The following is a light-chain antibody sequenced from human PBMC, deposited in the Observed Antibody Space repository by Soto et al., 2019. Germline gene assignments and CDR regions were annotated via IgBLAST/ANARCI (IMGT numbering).Light chain of an antibody. J-gene: IGLJ2*01. V-gene: IGLV1-44*01. Sequence: QSVLTQPPSASGTPGQRVTISCSGSSSNIGSNTVNGYQQLPGTAPKLLIYSNNQWPSGVPDRFSGSKSGTSASLAISGLQSEDEADYYCAAWDDSLNAVVFGGGTKVTVL. CDR1: SSNIGSNT. CDR3: AAWDDSLNAVV. CDR2: SNN.